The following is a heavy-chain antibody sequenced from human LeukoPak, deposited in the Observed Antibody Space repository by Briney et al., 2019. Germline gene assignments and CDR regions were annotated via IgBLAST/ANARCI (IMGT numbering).Heavy chain of an antibody. V-gene: IGHV5-51*07. CDR1: GYTFTNYW. CDR2: IDPGDSAT. J-gene: IGHJ3*02. Sequence: GESLKISCKGSGYTFTNYWIGWVHQLPGKGLEGMGIIDPGDSATRYNPSFQGQVTISADKSISTAYLQWSSLKASDTAMYYCARGRGPDYGSGSYYISDAFDIWGQGTMVTVSS. D-gene: IGHD3-10*01. CDR3: ARGRGPDYGSGSYYISDAFDI.